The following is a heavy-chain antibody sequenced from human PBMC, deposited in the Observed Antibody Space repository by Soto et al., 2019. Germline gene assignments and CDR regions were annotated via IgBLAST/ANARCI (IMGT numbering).Heavy chain of an antibody. CDR2: IWYDGSNK. V-gene: IGHV3-33*01. CDR1: GFTFSSYG. J-gene: IGHJ4*02. CDR3: ARGGSIHYYGSGSPRELFDY. Sequence: GGSLRLSCAASGFTFSSYGMHWVRQAPGKGLEWVAVIWYDGSNKYYADSVKGRFTISRDNSKNTLYLQMNSLRAEDTAVYYCARGGSIHYYGSGSPRELFDYWGQGTLVTVSS. D-gene: IGHD3-10*01.